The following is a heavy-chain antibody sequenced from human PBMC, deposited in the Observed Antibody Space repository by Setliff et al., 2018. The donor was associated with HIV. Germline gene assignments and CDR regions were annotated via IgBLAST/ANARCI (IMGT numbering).Heavy chain of an antibody. CDR2: IIPIFGTT. Sequence: ASVKVSCKASGGTFSSYPISWVRQAPGQGLEWMGGIIPIFGTTHYAQKFQGRVTVTADESTSTAYMELSSLRSEDTAVYYCAALGRPTGYSYGFRDYYYYMDVWGKGTTVTVSS. D-gene: IGHD5-18*01. CDR1: GGTFSSYP. CDR3: AALGRPTGYSYGFRDYYYYMDV. V-gene: IGHV1-69*13. J-gene: IGHJ6*03.